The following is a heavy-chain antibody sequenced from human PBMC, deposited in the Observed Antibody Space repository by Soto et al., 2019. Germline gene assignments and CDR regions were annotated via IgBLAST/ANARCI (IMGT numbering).Heavy chain of an antibody. J-gene: IGHJ4*02. CDR1: GYTFTIYD. V-gene: IGHV1-8*01. CDR3: ARMGYGDRLDFDY. Sequence: ASVKVSCKASGYTFTIYDINWVLQATGQGLEWMGWMNPNSGNTGYAQKFQGRVTMTRNTSISTAYMELSSLRSEDTAVYYCARMGYGDRLDFDYWGQGTLVTVSS. CDR2: MNPNSGNT. D-gene: IGHD4-17*01.